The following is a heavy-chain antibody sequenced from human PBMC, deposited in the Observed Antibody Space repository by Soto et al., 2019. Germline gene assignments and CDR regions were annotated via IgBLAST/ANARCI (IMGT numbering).Heavy chain of an antibody. D-gene: IGHD6-19*01. CDR2: IIPILGIA. J-gene: IGHJ6*03. CDR3: ARTVAVSDYYYYMDV. V-gene: IGHV1-69*02. CDR1: GGTFSSYT. Sequence: QVQLVQSGAEVKKPGSSVKVSCKASGGTFSSYTISWVRQAPGQGLEWMGRIIPILGIANYAQKFQGRFTITADKSTSTAYMELSSLRSEDTALYYCARTVAVSDYYYYMDVWGKGTTVTVSS.